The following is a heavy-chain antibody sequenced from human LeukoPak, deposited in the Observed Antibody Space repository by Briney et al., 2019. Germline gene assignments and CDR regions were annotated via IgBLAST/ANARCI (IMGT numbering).Heavy chain of an antibody. V-gene: IGHV1-69*04. CDR2: IIPIFGIA. Sequence: SVKVSCKASGGTFSSYAISWVRQAPGQGLEWMGRIIPIFGIANYAQKFQGRVTITADKSTSTAYMEPSSLRSEDTAVYYCARFEGIFGVVRYYYYGMDVWGQGTTVTVSS. CDR1: GGTFSSYA. D-gene: IGHD3-3*01. CDR3: ARFEGIFGVVRYYYYGMDV. J-gene: IGHJ6*02.